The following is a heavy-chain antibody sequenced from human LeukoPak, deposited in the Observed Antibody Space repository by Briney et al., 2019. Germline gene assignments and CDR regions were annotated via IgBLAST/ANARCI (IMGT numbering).Heavy chain of an antibody. CDR3: TTDLGRYWWSGSI. D-gene: IGHD2-8*02. Sequence: GGSLRLSCAASGFTFSSYSMNWVRQAPGKGLEWVSSISGSSSYIYYADSVKGRFTISRDGSKNTLYLQMNSLKTEDTAVYYCTTDLGRYWWSGSIWGQGTLVTASS. V-gene: IGHV3-21*03. CDR1: GFTFSSYS. CDR2: ISGSSSYI. J-gene: IGHJ4*02.